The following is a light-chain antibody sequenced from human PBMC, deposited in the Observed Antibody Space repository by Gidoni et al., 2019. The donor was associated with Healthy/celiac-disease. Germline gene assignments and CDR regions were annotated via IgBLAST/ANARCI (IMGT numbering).Light chain of an antibody. CDR3: QQYNNWPPKWT. CDR1: QSVSSN. Sequence: EIVMTQSLATLSVSPGERATLSCRASQSVSSNLAWYQQKPGQAPRLLIDGASTRATGIPARFSGSGSGTEFTLTISSLQSEDFAVYYCQQYNNWPPKWTFGQGTKVEIK. V-gene: IGKV3-15*01. J-gene: IGKJ1*01. CDR2: GAS.